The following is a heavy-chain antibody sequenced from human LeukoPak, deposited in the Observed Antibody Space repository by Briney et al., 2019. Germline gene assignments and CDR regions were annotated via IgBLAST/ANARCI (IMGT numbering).Heavy chain of an antibody. CDR1: GFTFSSYS. V-gene: IGHV3-21*01. Sequence: GGSLRLSCAASGFTFSSYSMNWVRQAPGKGLEWVSSISSSSSYIYYADSVKGRFTISRDNAKNSLYLQMDSLRAEDTAVYYCASQRYYDSSGPGVWGQGTLVTVSS. CDR2: ISSSSSYI. J-gene: IGHJ4*02. D-gene: IGHD3-22*01. CDR3: ASQRYYDSSGPGV.